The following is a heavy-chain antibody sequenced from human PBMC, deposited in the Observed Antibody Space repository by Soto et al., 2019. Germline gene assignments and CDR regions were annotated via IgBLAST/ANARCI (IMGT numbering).Heavy chain of an antibody. CDR3: AKGTIRGNSTTTHHCDY. D-gene: IGHD1-1*01. CDR1: GFIFSSYA. J-gene: IGHJ4*02. Sequence: EVQLLESGGDLVPPGGSLRLSCAASGFIFSSYAMNWVRQAPGKGLEWVSDISGSGAVTHYAVSVKGRFTISRDNSRNTLYLQISSLRVDDTAVYYCAKGTIRGNSTTTHHCDYWGQGILVTVSS. CDR2: ISGSGAVT. V-gene: IGHV3-23*01.